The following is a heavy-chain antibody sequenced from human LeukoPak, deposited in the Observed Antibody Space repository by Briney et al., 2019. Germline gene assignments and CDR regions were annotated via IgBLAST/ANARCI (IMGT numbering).Heavy chain of an antibody. J-gene: IGHJ4*02. CDR1: GFTLSSYE. D-gene: IGHD2-15*01. Sequence: PGGSLRLSCAASGFTLSSYEMNWVGQAPGKGLEWVSYISSSGSTIYYADSVKGRFTISRDNAKNSLYLQMNSLRAEDTAVYYCARESDIVVVGNFDYWGQATLVTVSS. CDR3: ARESDIVVVGNFDY. CDR2: ISSSGSTI. V-gene: IGHV3-48*03.